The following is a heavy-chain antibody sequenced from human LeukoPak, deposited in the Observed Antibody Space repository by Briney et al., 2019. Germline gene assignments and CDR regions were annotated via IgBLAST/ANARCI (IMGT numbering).Heavy chain of an antibody. Sequence: SSVKVSCKASGGTFSSYAISWVRQAPGQGLEWMGRIIPIFGTANYAQKFQGRVTITTDESTSTAYMELSSLRSEDTAVYYCARAPGGSYYFDYWGQGTLVTVSS. J-gene: IGHJ4*02. CDR1: GGTFSSYA. CDR2: IIPIFGTA. D-gene: IGHD1-26*01. CDR3: ARAPGGSYYFDY. V-gene: IGHV1-69*05.